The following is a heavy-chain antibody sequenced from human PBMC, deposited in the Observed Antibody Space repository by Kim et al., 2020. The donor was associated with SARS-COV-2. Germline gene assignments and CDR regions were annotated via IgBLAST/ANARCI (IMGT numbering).Heavy chain of an antibody. V-gene: IGHV1-24*01. Sequence: ASVKVSCKVSGYTLTELSMHWVRQAPGKGLEWMGGFDPEDGETIYAQKFQGRVTMTEDTSTDTAYMELSSLRSEDTAVYYCATSRGTTTPYYYYYYGMDVWGQGTTVTVSS. CDR2: FDPEDGET. CDR1: GYTLTELS. D-gene: IGHD1-26*01. J-gene: IGHJ6*02. CDR3: ATSRGTTTPYYYYYYGMDV.